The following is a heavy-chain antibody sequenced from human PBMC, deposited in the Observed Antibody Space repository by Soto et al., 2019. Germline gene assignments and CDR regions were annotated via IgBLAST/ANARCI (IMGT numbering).Heavy chain of an antibody. V-gene: IGHV4-61*01. D-gene: IGHD3-3*01. CDR3: ARVQYDFRSGSYYYAMEV. Sequence: QVQLQESGPGLVKPSETLSLTCTVSGGSVSSESHYWSWVRQTPGKGLEWIGYIYYTGRTTYNPRLKGGCTMAVDTSRDQVTRRLRAVTRADTAVYYCARVQYDFRSGSYYYAMEVWGQGTKVTVSS. CDR2: IYYTGRT. J-gene: IGHJ6*02. CDR1: GGSVSSESHY.